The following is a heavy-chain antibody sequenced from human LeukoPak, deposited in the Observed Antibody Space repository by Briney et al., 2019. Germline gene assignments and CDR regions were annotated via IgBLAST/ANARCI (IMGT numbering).Heavy chain of an antibody. CDR2: IKSKTDGGTT. D-gene: IGHD3-22*01. J-gene: IGHJ5*02. V-gene: IGHV3-15*01. CDR1: GFTFSNAW. CDR3: TTQTFALRGYDSSGYYYGLSA. Sequence: GGSLRLSCAASGFTFSNAWMSWVRQAPGKGLEWVGRIKSKTDGGTTDYAALVKGRFTISRDDSKNTLYLQMNSLKTEDTAVYYCTTQTFALRGYDSSGYYYGLSAWGQGTLVTVSS.